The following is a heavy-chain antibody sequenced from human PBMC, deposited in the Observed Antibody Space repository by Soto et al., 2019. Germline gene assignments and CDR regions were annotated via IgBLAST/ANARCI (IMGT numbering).Heavy chain of an antibody. CDR3: VRGINYYDSSGASWFDP. V-gene: IGHV4-39*07. Sequence: SETLSLTCTVSGGSISSSSYYWGWIRQPPGKGLEWIGSIYYSGSTYYNPSLKSRVTISVDTSKNQFSLKLSSVTAADTAVYYCVRGINYYDSSGASWFDPWAQGTLVTVSS. CDR1: GGSISSSSYY. J-gene: IGHJ5*02. CDR2: IYYSGST. D-gene: IGHD3-22*01.